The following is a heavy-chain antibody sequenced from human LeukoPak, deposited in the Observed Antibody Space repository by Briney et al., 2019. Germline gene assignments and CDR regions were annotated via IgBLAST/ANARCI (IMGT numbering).Heavy chain of an antibody. D-gene: IGHD3-22*01. CDR2: ISENGGTT. J-gene: IGHJ4*02. V-gene: IGHV3-23*01. Sequence: GGSLRLSCAASGFTFSTYVMSWVRQAPGKGLEWVSGISENGGTTYYADSVRGRSIIFRDNSKNTLYLQMNSLRAEDTAVYYCAKDYAMIEVVTLFDNWGQGTLVTVSS. CDR1: GFTFSTYV. CDR3: AKDYAMIEVVTLFDN.